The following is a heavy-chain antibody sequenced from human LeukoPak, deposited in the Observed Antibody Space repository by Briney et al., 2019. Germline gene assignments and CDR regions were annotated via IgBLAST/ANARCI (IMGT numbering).Heavy chain of an antibody. CDR1: GYTFTSYY. D-gene: IGHD2-15*01. CDR3: ARDGTHCSGGSCYSSY. Sequence: ASVKVSCKASGYTFTSYYMHWVRQAPGQGLEWMGIINPSGGSTSYAQKFQGRVTMTRDTSTSTVYMELSSLRSEDTAVYYCARDGTHCSGGSCYSSYWGQGTLVTVSS. V-gene: IGHV1-46*01. J-gene: IGHJ4*02. CDR2: INPSGGST.